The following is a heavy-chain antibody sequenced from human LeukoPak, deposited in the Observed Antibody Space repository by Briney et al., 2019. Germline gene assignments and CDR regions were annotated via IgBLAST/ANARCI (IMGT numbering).Heavy chain of an antibody. D-gene: IGHD6-19*01. J-gene: IGHJ5*02. CDR1: GGSFSGYY. Sequence: SETLSLTCAVYGGSFSGYYWSWIRQPPGKGLEWIGEINHSGSTNYNPSLKSRVTISVDTSKNQFSLKPSSVTAADTAVYYCARASSGWYNWFDPWGQGTLVTVSS. CDR3: ARASSGWYNWFDP. CDR2: INHSGST. V-gene: IGHV4-34*01.